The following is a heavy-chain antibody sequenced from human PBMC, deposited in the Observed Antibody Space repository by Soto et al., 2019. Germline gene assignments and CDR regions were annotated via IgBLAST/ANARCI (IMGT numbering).Heavy chain of an antibody. D-gene: IGHD2-21*01. CDR1: GFTVSSNY. CDR3: ARGDGGGYYYYGMDV. V-gene: IGHV3-53*04. CDR2: IYSGGST. J-gene: IGHJ6*02. Sequence: EVQLVESGGGLVQPGGSLRLSCAASGFTVSSNYMSWVRQAPGKGLEWVSVIYSGGSTYYADSVKGRFTISRHNSKNTLYLQMNSLRGEDTDVYYCARGDGGGYYYYGMDVWGQGTTVTVSS.